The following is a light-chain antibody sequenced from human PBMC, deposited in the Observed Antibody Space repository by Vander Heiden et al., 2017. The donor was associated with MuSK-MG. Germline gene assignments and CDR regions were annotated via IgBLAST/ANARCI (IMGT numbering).Light chain of an antibody. Sequence: DIQMTQSPSSLSASVGDRVTITCRASQSISSYLNWYQQKPGKAPKLLIYAASSLQSRVPSRFSGSRSGTDFTLTISSLQPEDFATYYCQQSYSTPVTFGQGTKVEIK. J-gene: IGKJ1*01. V-gene: IGKV1-39*01. CDR2: AAS. CDR3: QQSYSTPVT. CDR1: QSISSY.